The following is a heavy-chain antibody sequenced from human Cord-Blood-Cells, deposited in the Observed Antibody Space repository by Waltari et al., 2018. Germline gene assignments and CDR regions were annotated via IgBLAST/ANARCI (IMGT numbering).Heavy chain of an antibody. D-gene: IGHD6-6*01. Sequence: QVQLQQWGAGLLKPSETLSLTCAVYGGSFSGYYWSWIRQPPGKGLEWIGEINHSGSTNYNPSLKSRVTISVDTSKNQFSLKLSSVTAADTAVYYCVRQEASSSSYWYFDLWGRGTLVTVSS. J-gene: IGHJ2*01. CDR3: VRQEASSSSYWYFDL. CDR2: INHSGST. CDR1: GGSFSGYY. V-gene: IGHV4-34*01.